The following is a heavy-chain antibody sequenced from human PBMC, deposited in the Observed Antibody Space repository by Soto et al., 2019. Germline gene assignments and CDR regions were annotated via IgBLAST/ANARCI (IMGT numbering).Heavy chain of an antibody. D-gene: IGHD3-22*01. CDR1: GGSISSYY. J-gene: IGHJ5*02. CDR2: IYYSGST. CDR3: ARGYDSSGYYLSYNWFDP. Sequence: SETLSLTCTFSGGSISSYYWSWIRQPPGKGLEWIGYIYYSGSTNYNPSLKSRVTISVDTSKNQFSLKPSSVTAADTAVYYCARGYDSSGYYLSYNWFDPWGQGTLVTVSS. V-gene: IGHV4-59*01.